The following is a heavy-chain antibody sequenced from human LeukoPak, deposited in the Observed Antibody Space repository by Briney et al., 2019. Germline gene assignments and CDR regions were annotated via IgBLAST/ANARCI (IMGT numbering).Heavy chain of an antibody. Sequence: PSETLSLTCTVSGGSISTYFWNWIRQPPGKGLEWIGYIYYRGSTDYNPSLKSRVTISVDTSNNHFSLRLSSVTAADTAVYYCARGLYSSSGYTAFDIWGQGTMVTVSS. D-gene: IGHD2-2*02. CDR2: IYYRGST. J-gene: IGHJ3*02. CDR3: ARGLYSSSGYTAFDI. CDR1: GGSISTYF. V-gene: IGHV4-59*01.